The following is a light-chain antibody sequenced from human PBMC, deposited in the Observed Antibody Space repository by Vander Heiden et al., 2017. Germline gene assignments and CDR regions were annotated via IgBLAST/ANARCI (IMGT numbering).Light chain of an antibody. CDR2: DDD. V-gene: IGLV3-21*02. J-gene: IGLJ3*02. Sequence: SYVLTQPPSVSVAPGQTARISCGGNNIGIRSVHWYQQKPGQAPVVVVYDDDDRPSGIPERFSGSNSGNTATLTISMVEAGDEADYYCQLWDSPTDHWVFGGGTKLTVL. CDR3: QLWDSPTDHWV. CDR1: NIGIRS.